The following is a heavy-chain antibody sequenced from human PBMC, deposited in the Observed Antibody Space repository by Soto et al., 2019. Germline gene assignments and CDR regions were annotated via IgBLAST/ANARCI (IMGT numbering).Heavy chain of an antibody. V-gene: IGHV3-74*01. CDR1: GFALSSYW. CDR3: ARVPVGAYGKFDP. J-gene: IGHJ5*02. CDR2: INPDGSRI. Sequence: EVQLVESGGGLVQAGGSLRLSCAASGFALSSYWMHWVRRVPGKGLVWVSRINPDGSRIDYADSVRGRFTIPRDNAKNTLFLQMNNLRAEDTALYHCARVPVGAYGKFDPWGQGTLVTVSS. D-gene: IGHD2-8*02.